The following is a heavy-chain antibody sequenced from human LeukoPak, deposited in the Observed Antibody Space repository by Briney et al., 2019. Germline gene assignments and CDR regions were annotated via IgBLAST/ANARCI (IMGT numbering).Heavy chain of an antibody. CDR1: GYTFTSYY. V-gene: IGHV1-18*04. Sequence: ASVKVSCKASGYTFTSYYMHWVRQAPGQGLEWMGWISAYNGNTNYAQKLQGRVTMTTDTSTSTAYMELRSLRSDDTAVYYCARVRQLDPYFDYWGQGTLVTVSS. J-gene: IGHJ4*02. CDR2: ISAYNGNT. D-gene: IGHD6-6*01. CDR3: ARVRQLDPYFDY.